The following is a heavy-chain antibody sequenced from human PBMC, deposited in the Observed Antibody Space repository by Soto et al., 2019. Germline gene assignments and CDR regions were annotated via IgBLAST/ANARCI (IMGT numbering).Heavy chain of an antibody. D-gene: IGHD3-3*01. V-gene: IGHV1-3*01. Sequence: ASVKVSCKASGYTFTSYAMHWVRQAPGQRLEWMGWINAGNGNTKYSQKFQGRVTITRDTSASTAYMELSSLRSEDTAVYYCAIFGVVYYYYGKDVWGQGTTVTVSS. CDR3: AIFGVVYYYYGKDV. CDR1: GYTFTSYA. J-gene: IGHJ6*02. CDR2: INAGNGNT.